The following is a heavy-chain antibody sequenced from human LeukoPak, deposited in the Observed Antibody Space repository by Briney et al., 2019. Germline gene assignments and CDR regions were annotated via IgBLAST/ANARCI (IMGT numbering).Heavy chain of an antibody. CDR1: GGSFSGYY. Sequence: SETLSLTCAVYGGSFSGYYWSWIRQSRGKGLEWIGEINHTGTTNSNPSLGGRLTISVDTSKNQFSLELTSVTAADAAVYFCARGHRNPFQNLYYMDVWGNGTTVTVSS. D-gene: IGHD1-14*01. J-gene: IGHJ6*03. V-gene: IGHV4-34*01. CDR2: INHTGTT. CDR3: ARGHRNPFQNLYYMDV.